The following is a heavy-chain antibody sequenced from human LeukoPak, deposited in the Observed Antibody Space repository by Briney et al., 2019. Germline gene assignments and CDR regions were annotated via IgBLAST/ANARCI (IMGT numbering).Heavy chain of an antibody. CDR1: GGSISSSSYY. CDR3: ARRIAISGPNDWFDP. CDR2: MYYSGST. V-gene: IGHV4-39*07. D-gene: IGHD3-3*01. Sequence: SETLSLTCTVSGGSISSSSYYWGWIRQPPGKGLEWIGSMYYSGSTYYNPSLKSRITISVDTSNNQFSLKLSSVTAADTAVYYCARRIAISGPNDWFDPWGQGTLVTVSS. J-gene: IGHJ5*02.